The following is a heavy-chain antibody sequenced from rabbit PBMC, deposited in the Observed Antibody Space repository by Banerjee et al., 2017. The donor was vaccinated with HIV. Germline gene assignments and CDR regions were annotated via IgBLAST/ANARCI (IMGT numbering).Heavy chain of an antibody. V-gene: IGHV1S45*01. CDR3: ARGSGYVGVAGVGNFDYYFDL. CDR1: GFSFSNGYV. Sequence: QEQLEESGGDLVKPEGSLTLTCTASGFSFSNGYVMCWVRQAPGKGLEWIACTDAGDAAITYYASWAKGRFTISKTSSTTVTLQMTSLTAADTATYFCARGSGYVGVAGVGNFDYYFDLWGQGTLVTVS. J-gene: IGHJ4*01. CDR2: TDAGDAAIT. D-gene: IGHD4-2*01.